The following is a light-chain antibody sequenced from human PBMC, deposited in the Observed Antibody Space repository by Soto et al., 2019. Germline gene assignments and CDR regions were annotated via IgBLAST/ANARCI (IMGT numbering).Light chain of an antibody. Sequence: DIQMTQSPSTLSASVGDRVTITCRASQSISSWLAWYQQKPGKAPKLLIYKASSLESGVPSSFSGSGSGTEFILTISSLQPDDFATYYCQQYNSFPYTFGQGTKLEIK. CDR1: QSISSW. V-gene: IGKV1-5*03. J-gene: IGKJ2*01. CDR3: QQYNSFPYT. CDR2: KAS.